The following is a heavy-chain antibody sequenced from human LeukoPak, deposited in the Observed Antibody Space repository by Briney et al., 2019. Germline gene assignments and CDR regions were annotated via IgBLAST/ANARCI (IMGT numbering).Heavy chain of an antibody. CDR2: ISGSDDT. J-gene: IGHJ2*01. CDR3: ARGGLLPWYFDL. V-gene: IGHV3-23*01. CDR1: GLTFSSYA. D-gene: IGHD3-22*01. Sequence: GGSLRLSCAASGLTFSSYAMSWVRQAPGKGLEWVSTISGSDDTYYADSVKGRFTISRDNSKNTLYLQMNSRRAEDTAVYYCARGGLLPWYFDLWGRGTLVTVS.